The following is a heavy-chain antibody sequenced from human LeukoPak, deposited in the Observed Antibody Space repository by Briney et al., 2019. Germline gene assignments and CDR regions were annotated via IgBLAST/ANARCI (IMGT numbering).Heavy chain of an antibody. CDR1: GFTFDDYA. D-gene: IGHD6-13*01. CDR3: AKDIAAAGNFDY. V-gene: IGHV3-9*03. Sequence: SLRLSCAASGFTFDDYAMHWVRRAPGKGLEWVSGISWNSGSIGYADSVKGRFTISRDNAKNSLYLQMNSLRAEDMALYYCAKDIAAAGNFDYWGRGTLVTVSS. J-gene: IGHJ4*02. CDR2: ISWNSGSI.